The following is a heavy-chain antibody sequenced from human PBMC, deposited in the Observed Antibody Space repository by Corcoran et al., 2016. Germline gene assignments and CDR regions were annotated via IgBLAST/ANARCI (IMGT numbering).Heavy chain of an antibody. J-gene: IGHJ1*01. CDR3: ARTNIVVGNQTGAEYFQH. Sequence: QVQLVESGGGVVQPGRSLRLSCAASGFTFSSYGMHWVRQAPGKGLEWVAVIWYDGSNKDYADSVKGRFTISRDNSKKTLDLQMTSLRAEDTAVYYCARTNIVVGNQTGAEYFQHWGQGTLVTVSS. CDR2: IWYDGSNK. D-gene: IGHD2-2*01. CDR1: GFTFSSYG. V-gene: IGHV3-33*01.